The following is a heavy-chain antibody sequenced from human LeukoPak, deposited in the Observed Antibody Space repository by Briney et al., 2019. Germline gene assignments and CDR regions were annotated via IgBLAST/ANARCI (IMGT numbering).Heavy chain of an antibody. CDR2: INPNSGGT. CDR3: ARDAIVRDYSNSDY. D-gene: IGHD4-11*01. CDR1: GYTFTSYY. J-gene: IGHJ4*02. V-gene: IGHV1-2*02. Sequence: GASVKVSCKASGYTFTSYYMHWVRQAPGQGLEWMGWINPNSGGTNYAQKFQGRVTMTRDTSISTAYMELSRLTSDDTAVYYCARDAIVRDYSNSDYWGQGTLVTVSS.